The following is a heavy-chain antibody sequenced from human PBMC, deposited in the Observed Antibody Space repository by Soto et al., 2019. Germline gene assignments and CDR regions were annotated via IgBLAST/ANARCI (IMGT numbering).Heavy chain of an antibody. CDR2: IRSKANNYAT. CDR3: TNPQVYYGMDV. Sequence: EVQLVESGGGLVQPGGSLKLSCAASGFTFSGSAVHWVRQASGKGLEWVGRIRSKANNYATAYAASVQGRFTIFRDDLKITAYPQMNSLKTEDTAVYYCTNPQVYYGMDVWGQGTTVTVSS. V-gene: IGHV3-73*02. J-gene: IGHJ6*02. CDR1: GFTFSGSA.